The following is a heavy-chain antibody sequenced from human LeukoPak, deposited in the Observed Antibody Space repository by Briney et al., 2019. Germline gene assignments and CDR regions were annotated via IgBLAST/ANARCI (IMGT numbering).Heavy chain of an antibody. CDR3: ARAPRGPYFFDY. CDR1: GGSFSGYY. V-gene: IGHV4-34*01. Sequence: SETLSLTCAVYGGSFSGYYWSWIRQPPGKGLEWIGEINHSGSTNYNPSLKSRVTISVDTSKNQFSLKLSSVTAADTAVYYCARAPRGPYFFDYWGQGTLVTVSS. CDR2: INHSGST. J-gene: IGHJ4*02.